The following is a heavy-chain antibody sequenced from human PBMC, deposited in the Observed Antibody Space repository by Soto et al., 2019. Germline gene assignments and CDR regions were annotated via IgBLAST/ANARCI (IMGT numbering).Heavy chain of an antibody. J-gene: IGHJ4*01. V-gene: IGHV3-9*01. D-gene: IGHD3-22*01. Sequence: KGLEWVSGISWNSGSIGYADSVKGRFTISRDNAKNSLYLQMNSLRAEDTALYYCVKDIGGDYYDSSGFDNWGQATLVSLSS. CDR2: ISWNSGSI. CDR3: VKDIGGDYYDSSGFDN.